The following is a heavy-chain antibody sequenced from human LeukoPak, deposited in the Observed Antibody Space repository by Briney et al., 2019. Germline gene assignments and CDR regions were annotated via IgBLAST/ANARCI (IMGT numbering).Heavy chain of an antibody. CDR3: ARDQNYFDTTTYYGIDY. V-gene: IGHV1-2*02. D-gene: IGHD3-22*01. J-gene: IGHJ4*02. CDR1: GYSFTGYY. CDR2: INPNSGAT. Sequence: ASVKVSCKASGYSFTGYYIHWVRQAPGQGLEWVGWINPNSGATNYAQKFQDRVTMTRDTSISTAYMELSRLRSDETAVYLCARDQNYFDTTTYYGIDYWGQGTLVTVSS.